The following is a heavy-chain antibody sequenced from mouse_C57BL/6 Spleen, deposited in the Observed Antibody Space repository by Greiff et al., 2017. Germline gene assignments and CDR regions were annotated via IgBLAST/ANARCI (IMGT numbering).Heavy chain of an antibody. CDR3: ARGGSLYAMDY. CDR1: GYTFTSYW. J-gene: IGHJ4*01. Sequence: VQLQQPGAELVKPGASVKLSCKASGYTFTSYWMHWVKQRPGQGLEWIGLIHPNSGSTNYNEKFKSKATLTVDKSSSTAYMQLSSLTSEDSAVYYCARGGSLYAMDYWGQGTSVTVSS. CDR2: IHPNSGST. V-gene: IGHV1-64*01. D-gene: IGHD6-2*01.